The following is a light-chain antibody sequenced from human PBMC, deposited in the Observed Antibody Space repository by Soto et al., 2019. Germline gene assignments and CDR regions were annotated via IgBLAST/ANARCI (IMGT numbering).Light chain of an antibody. J-gene: IGKJ1*01. Sequence: AIQMTQSPSSLSASVGDRITITCRASQVIRNNLGWYQQKPGKAPKLLIYAASTLQSGFPSRFSGSGSGTDFTLTISSLQPEDFATYYCQHYNSYSEAFGQGTKVDIK. CDR1: QVIRNN. V-gene: IGKV1-6*01. CDR3: QHYNSYSEA. CDR2: AAS.